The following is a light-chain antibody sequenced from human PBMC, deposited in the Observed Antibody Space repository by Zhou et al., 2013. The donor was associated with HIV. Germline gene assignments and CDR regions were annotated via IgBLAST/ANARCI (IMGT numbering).Light chain of an antibody. CDR1: QSVGRN. CDR2: GAS. CDR3: QQYGSSPLFT. Sequence: EIVMTQSPATLSVSPGERATLSCRASQSVGRNLAWYQQKPGQAPRLLINGASTRATGIPARFSGSGSGTEFTLTISSMQSEDFAVYYCQQYGSSPLFTFGPGTKVDIK. V-gene: IGKV3-15*01. J-gene: IGKJ3*01.